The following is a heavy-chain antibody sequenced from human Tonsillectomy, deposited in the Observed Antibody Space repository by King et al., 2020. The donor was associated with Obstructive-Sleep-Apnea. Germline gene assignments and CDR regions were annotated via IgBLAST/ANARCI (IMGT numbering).Heavy chain of an antibody. V-gene: IGHV3-11*01. D-gene: IGHD3-16*01. CDR3: TRGVFSDF. J-gene: IGHJ4*02. CDR1: GFTFSDYY. CDR2: VSGTGDTL. Sequence: VQLAESGGGLVKPGGSLRLSCAASGFTFSDYYMNWIRQSPGKGLEWLAFVSGTGDTLYYADSVRGRFTISRDNDKNSLSLQMNSLRAADTATYYCTRGVFSDFWGRGTLVTDSS.